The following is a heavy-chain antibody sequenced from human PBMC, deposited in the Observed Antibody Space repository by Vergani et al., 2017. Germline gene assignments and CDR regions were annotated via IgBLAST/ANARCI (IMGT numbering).Heavy chain of an antibody. CDR3: ARGRKGIAVSHFDY. Sequence: QVQLPQWGAGLLKPSETLSLTCAVYGGSFSGYYWSWIRQPPGKGLEWIGEINHSGSTNYNPSLKSRVTISVDTSKNQFSLKLSSVTAAATAVYYCARGRKGIAVSHFDYWGQGTLVTVAS. CDR2: INHSGST. J-gene: IGHJ4*02. V-gene: IGHV4-34*01. CDR1: GGSFSGYY. D-gene: IGHD6-19*01.